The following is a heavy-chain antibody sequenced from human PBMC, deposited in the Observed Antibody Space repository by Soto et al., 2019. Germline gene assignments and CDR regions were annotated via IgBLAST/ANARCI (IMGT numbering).Heavy chain of an antibody. D-gene: IGHD3-10*01. CDR2: IFYNGHA. Sequence: PSETLSLTCSVSGGSINTNNYYWGWIRQSPGQGLEWIGSIFYNGHANYNPSLRGRVTISQDLSKNQFSLRLASMTAADTAVYYCARDSGYGSGASVNHYLDYWGHGTLVTVSS. CDR3: ARDSGYGSGASVNHYLDY. J-gene: IGHJ4*01. CDR1: GGSINTNNYY. V-gene: IGHV4-39*07.